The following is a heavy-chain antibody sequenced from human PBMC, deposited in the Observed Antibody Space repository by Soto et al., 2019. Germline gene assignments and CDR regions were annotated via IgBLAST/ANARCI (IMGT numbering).Heavy chain of an antibody. CDR2: IYYSGST. V-gene: IGHV4-39*01. J-gene: IGHJ6*02. CDR1: GGSISSRRYY. D-gene: IGHD3-10*01. CDR3: ARHGGLKGSYFYGMDV. Sequence: SESLSLICTVSGGSISSRRYYLGWVRHPPGKGLEWIGSIYYSGSTYYNPSLKSRVTISVDTSKNQLSLKLSSVTAADTAVYYCARHGGLKGSYFYGMDVWGQGTTVTVSS.